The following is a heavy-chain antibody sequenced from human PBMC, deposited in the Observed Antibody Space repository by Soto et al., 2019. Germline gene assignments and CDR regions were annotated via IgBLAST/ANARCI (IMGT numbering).Heavy chain of an antibody. V-gene: IGHV1-18*04. CDR1: GERFTTYG. Sequence: ASVKVSCKASGERFTTYGISWVRQAPGQGLEWMGWISTYNTNTNFAPKFQGRLLLTTDTSSTTAHMELRSLRPDDTAVYYCARWAGQVRDYGGPFDYWGQGTLVTVSS. D-gene: IGHD4-17*01. J-gene: IGHJ4*02. CDR3: ARWAGQVRDYGGPFDY. CDR2: ISTYNTNT.